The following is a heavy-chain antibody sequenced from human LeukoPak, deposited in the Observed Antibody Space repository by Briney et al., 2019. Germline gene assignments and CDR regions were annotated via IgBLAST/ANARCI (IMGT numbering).Heavy chain of an antibody. CDR2: INHSGST. D-gene: IGHD3-22*01. CDR1: GGSFSGYY. Sequence: SETLSLTCAVYGGSFSGYYWSWIRQPPGKGLEWIGEINHSGSTNYNPSLKSRVTISVDTSKNQFSLKLSSVTAADTAVYYCARPRINCYDSSGYLRWSQGTLVTVSS. V-gene: IGHV4-34*01. J-gene: IGHJ4*02. CDR3: ARPRINCYDSSGYLR.